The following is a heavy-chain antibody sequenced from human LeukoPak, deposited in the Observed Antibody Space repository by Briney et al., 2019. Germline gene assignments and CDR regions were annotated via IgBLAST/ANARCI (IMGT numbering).Heavy chain of an antibody. CDR3: ARRDITMIVDWFDP. CDR1: GGSITSYY. V-gene: IGHV4-39*01. D-gene: IGHD3-22*01. CDR2: IYYSGST. Sequence: SETLSLTCSVSGGSITSYYWGWIRQPPGKGLEWIGSIYYSGSTYYNPSLKSRVTISVDTSKNQFSLKLSSVTAADTAVYYCARRDITMIVDWFDPWGQGTLVTVSS. J-gene: IGHJ5*02.